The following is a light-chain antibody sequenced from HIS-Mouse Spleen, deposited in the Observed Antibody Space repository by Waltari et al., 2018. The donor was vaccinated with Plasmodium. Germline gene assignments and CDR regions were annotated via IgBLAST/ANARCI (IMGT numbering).Light chain of an antibody. CDR2: EDS. Sequence: SYELTQPPSVSVSPGQTARITCSGDALPKKYAYWYQQKSGQAPVLISYEDSKRPSGSPERFSGSSSGTMATGTISGAQVEDEADYYCYSTDSSGNHRVFGGGTKLTVL. V-gene: IGLV3-10*01. CDR3: YSTDSSGNHRV. CDR1: ALPKKY. J-gene: IGLJ3*02.